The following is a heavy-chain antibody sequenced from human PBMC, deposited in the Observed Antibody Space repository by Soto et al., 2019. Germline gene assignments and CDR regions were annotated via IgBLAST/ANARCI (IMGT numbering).Heavy chain of an antibody. J-gene: IGHJ4*02. CDR2: TYYRSQWYS. CDR3: ARERTGGYDFFDY. CDR1: EDSVSSNNAA. D-gene: IGHD5-12*01. Sequence: SQTLSLTCXISEDSVSSNNAAWNWVRQSPSRGLEWLGRTYYRSQWYSDYAVSVKSRMTINADTSKNLFSLHLNSVTPEDTAVYYCARERTGGYDFFDYWGQGTLVTVSS. V-gene: IGHV6-1*01.